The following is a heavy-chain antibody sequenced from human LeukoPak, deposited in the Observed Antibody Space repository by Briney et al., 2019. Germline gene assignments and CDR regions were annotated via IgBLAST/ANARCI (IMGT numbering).Heavy chain of an antibody. D-gene: IGHD3-10*01. V-gene: IGHV3-7*03. Sequence: VGFRRLSCAGSGFTFGNYSMSWVRQALGNGLAGVDNINQDGNTIYYVGSVKGRFTISRDNVERSLYLQTHSLRAEDPAVYYCTRDSQGSRIYSVDYWGQGALVTVSS. CDR1: GFTFGNYS. CDR3: TRDSQGSRIYSVDY. CDR2: INQDGNTI. J-gene: IGHJ4*02.